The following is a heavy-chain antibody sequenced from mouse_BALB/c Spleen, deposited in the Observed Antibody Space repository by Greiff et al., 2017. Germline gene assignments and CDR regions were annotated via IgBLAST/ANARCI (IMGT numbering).Heavy chain of an antibody. D-gene: IGHD2-4*01. CDR3: AREGIYDYDETIDY. Sequence: EVQVVESGPGLVKPSQSLSLTCSVTGYSITSGYYWNWIRQFPGNKLEWMGYISYDGSNNYNPSLKNRISITRDTSKNQFFLKLNSVTTEDTATYYCAREGIYDYDETIDYWGQGTTLTVSS. CDR2: ISYDGSN. J-gene: IGHJ2*01. CDR1: GYSITSGYY. V-gene: IGHV3-6*02.